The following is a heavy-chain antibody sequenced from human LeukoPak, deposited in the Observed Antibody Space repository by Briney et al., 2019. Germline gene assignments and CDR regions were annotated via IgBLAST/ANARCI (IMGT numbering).Heavy chain of an antibody. Sequence: GASVKVSCKASGYTFTGYYMHWVRQAPGQGLEWMGWINPNSGGTNYAQKFQGRVTMTRDTSISTAYMELSRLRSDDTAVYYCARLTITTADYYYGMDVWGHGTTVTVSS. D-gene: IGHD3-22*01. V-gene: IGHV1-2*02. J-gene: IGHJ6*02. CDR2: INPNSGGT. CDR1: GYTFTGYY. CDR3: ARLTITTADYYYGMDV.